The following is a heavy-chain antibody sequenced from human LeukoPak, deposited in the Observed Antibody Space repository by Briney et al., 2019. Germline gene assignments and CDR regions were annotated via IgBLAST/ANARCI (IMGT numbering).Heavy chain of an antibody. V-gene: IGHV1-69*05. D-gene: IGHD3-3*01. CDR1: GGTFSSYA. Sequence: SVKVSCKASGGTFSSYAISWVRQAPGQGLEWMGRIIPIFGTANYAQKSQGRVTITTDESTSTAYMELSSLRSEDTAVYYCARATYYDFWSGYYTGLDYWGQGTLVTVSS. CDR3: ARATYYDFWSGYYTGLDY. CDR2: IIPIFGTA. J-gene: IGHJ4*02.